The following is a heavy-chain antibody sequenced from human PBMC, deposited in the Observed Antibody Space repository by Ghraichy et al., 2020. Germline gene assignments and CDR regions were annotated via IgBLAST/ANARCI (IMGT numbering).Heavy chain of an antibody. D-gene: IGHD2-2*01. Sequence: LSLTCAASGFTFSDSYMDWVRQAPGKGLEWVGRVRNKANSYTTEYAASVKGRFTISRDDSKNSLFLQMNSLETEDTAVYYCARLGYCSSITCRGLDCWGRGTLVTVSS. CDR3: ARLGYCSSITCRGLDC. CDR1: GFTFSDSY. CDR2: VRNKANSYTT. V-gene: IGHV3-72*01. J-gene: IGHJ4*02.